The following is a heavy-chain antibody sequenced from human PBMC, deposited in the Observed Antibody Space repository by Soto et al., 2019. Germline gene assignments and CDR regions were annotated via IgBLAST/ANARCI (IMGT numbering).Heavy chain of an antibody. V-gene: IGHV1-8*01. J-gene: IGHJ4*02. CDR3: VRAPLDYYSADYFDN. Sequence: QVQLVQSGAELKRPGASVKVSCKASGYTFTNNDINWVRQATGQGLEWMGWMNPYSGNTGYAQKFQGRVTMTRDNSITTAYMELSSLRSEDTAVYYCVRAPLDYYSADYFDNWGQVTLVTVSS. CDR2: MNPYSGNT. CDR1: GYTFTNND. D-gene: IGHD2-21*01.